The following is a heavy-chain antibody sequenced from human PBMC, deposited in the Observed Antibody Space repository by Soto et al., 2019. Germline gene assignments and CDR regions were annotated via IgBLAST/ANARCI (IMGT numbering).Heavy chain of an antibody. Sequence: GASVKVSCKASGYTFTSYYMHWVLQAPGQGLEWMGIINPSGGSTSYAQKFQGRVTMTRDTSTSTVYMELSSLRSEDTAVYYCVRTGYSSGWYQSWGQGTLVTVSS. CDR1: GYTFTSYY. V-gene: IGHV1-46*01. CDR3: VRTGYSSGWYQS. D-gene: IGHD6-19*01. CDR2: INPSGGST. J-gene: IGHJ4*02.